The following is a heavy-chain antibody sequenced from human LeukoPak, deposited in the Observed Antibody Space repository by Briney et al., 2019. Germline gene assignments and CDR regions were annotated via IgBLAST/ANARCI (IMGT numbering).Heavy chain of an antibody. CDR2: ISGSGAST. Sequence: GGSLRLSCLTSGFTLSTNAMSWVRQAPGKGLEWISGISGSGASTYYADSVKGRFTISRDDSRNTLYLQMNSLRGDDTAVYYCAKGRNVLRYPYGMDVWGQGTTVTVSS. V-gene: IGHV3-23*01. D-gene: IGHD3-9*01. CDR1: GFTLSTNA. CDR3: AKGRNVLRYPYGMDV. J-gene: IGHJ6*02.